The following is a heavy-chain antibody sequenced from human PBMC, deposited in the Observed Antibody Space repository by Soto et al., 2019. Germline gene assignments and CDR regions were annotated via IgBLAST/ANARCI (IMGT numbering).Heavy chain of an antibody. Sequence: QVQLRESGPGLVKPSETLSLTCYVSGGSINNYYWSWVRQPPGKGLEWIGYIDYSGTHNYHPSLESRLTISVDTSKNQFSLSLSSVTAADTAVYYCARVQMATLYFDHWGQGTLVTVSS. CDR1: GGSINNYY. CDR3: ARVQMATLYFDH. V-gene: IGHV4-59*01. CDR2: IDYSGTH. D-gene: IGHD5-12*01. J-gene: IGHJ4*02.